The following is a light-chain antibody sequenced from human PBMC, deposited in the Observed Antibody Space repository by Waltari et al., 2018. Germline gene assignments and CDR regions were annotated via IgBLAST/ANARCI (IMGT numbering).Light chain of an antibody. CDR1: QSVSIY. CDR3: QQSYTIPLT. CDR2: AAS. V-gene: IGKV1-39*01. Sequence: DLQMTQSPSSLSASVGDRVTITCRASQSVSIYLNWYQQKPGKAPKLLIYAASNLQSGVPSRFSGSGSGTDFTLTVSSLQPEDFASYFCQQSYTIPLTFGGGTKVEI. J-gene: IGKJ4*01.